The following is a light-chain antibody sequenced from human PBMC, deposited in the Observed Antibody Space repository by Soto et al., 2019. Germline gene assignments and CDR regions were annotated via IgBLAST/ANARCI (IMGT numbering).Light chain of an antibody. CDR1: QGISSY. J-gene: IGKJ1*01. Sequence: DIQLTQSPSFLSASVGDRVTITCRASQGISSYLAWYQQKPGKAPKLLIYAASTLQSGVPSRFSGSGSGTEFTLTISSLQPEDFATYYCQQLNSYPPGTFGQGTKV. CDR3: QQLNSYPPGT. V-gene: IGKV1-9*01. CDR2: AAS.